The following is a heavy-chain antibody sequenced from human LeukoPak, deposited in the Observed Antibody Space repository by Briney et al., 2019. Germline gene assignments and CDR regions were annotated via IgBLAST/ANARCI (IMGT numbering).Heavy chain of an antibody. CDR3: ARGVAVAGYYFDY. J-gene: IGHJ4*02. CDR1: GFTFSSYS. Sequence: GSLRLSCAASGFTFSSYSMNWVRQAPGKGLEWVSSISGSSSYIYYADSVKGRFTISRDNAKNSLYLQMNSLRAEDTAVYYCARGVAVAGYYFDYWGQGTLVTVSS. V-gene: IGHV3-21*01. CDR2: ISGSSSYI. D-gene: IGHD6-19*01.